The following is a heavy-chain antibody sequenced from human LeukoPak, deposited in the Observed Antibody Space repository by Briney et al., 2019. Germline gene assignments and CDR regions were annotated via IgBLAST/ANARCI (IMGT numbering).Heavy chain of an antibody. Sequence: GEFLKISCKASGCSFTSYWIGWGRQMPGKGLEWMGIIYPGDSDTRYSPSFQGQVTLSADKSTSTAYLQWSSLKSSDTAMYYCARLRQLWTLDYWGQGTLVTVSS. CDR1: GCSFTSYW. CDR3: ARLRQLWTLDY. J-gene: IGHJ4*02. D-gene: IGHD5-18*01. V-gene: IGHV5-51*01. CDR2: IYPGDSDT.